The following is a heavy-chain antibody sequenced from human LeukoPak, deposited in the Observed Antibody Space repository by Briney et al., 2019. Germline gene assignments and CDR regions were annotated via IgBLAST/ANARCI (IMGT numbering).Heavy chain of an antibody. Sequence: ASVKVSCKASGGTFSSYAISWVRQAPGQGLEWMGWISAYNGNTNYAQKLQGRVTMTTDTSTSTAYMELRSLRSDDTAVYYCARGALRYFDWTDYYYYYGMDVWGQGTTVTVSS. D-gene: IGHD3-9*01. CDR3: ARGALRYFDWTDYYYYYGMDV. CDR1: GGTFSSYA. J-gene: IGHJ6*02. CDR2: ISAYNGNT. V-gene: IGHV1-18*01.